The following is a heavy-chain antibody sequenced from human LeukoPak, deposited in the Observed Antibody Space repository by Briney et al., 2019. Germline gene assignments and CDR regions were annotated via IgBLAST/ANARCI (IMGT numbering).Heavy chain of an antibody. V-gene: IGHV3-15*01. J-gene: IGHJ4*02. CDR2: VKSKADGETT. CDR1: GFASTSAW. Sequence: GGSLRLSCAASGFASTSAWMSWVRQAPGEGLGWVGRVKSKADGETTDYAAPVKDRFIISRDDSKNMQYLQMNSLKTEDTAIYFCTADWPGDSYPIDYWGQGILVTVSS. CDR3: TADWPGDSYPIDY. D-gene: IGHD2-21*02.